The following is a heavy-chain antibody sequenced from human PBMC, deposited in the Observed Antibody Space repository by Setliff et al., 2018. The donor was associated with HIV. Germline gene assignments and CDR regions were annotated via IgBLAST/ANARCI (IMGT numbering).Heavy chain of an antibody. J-gene: IGHJ3*01. V-gene: IGHV1-69*13. CDR1: GGTFINSA. D-gene: IGHD3-22*01. CDR3: ATGRHYYDSSDYPANPFDV. Sequence: SVKVSCKASGGTFINSAFNWVRQAPRQGLEWMGSIIPIFGTGNYAQNFQGRVTITADGSTSTAYMELTSLRSEDTAVYYCATGRHYYDSSDYPANPFDVLGQGTLVTVSS. CDR2: IIPIFGTG.